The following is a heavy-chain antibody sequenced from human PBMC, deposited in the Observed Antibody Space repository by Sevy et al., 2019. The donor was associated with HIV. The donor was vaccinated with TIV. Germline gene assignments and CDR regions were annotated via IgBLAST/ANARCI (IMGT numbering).Heavy chain of an antibody. Sequence: GGSLRLSCAASGFIFSSYSMNWVRQAPGKGLEWVSSISSDSNYIYYADSVKGRFTISRDNSKNSLYLQMNSLRAEDTAVYYCAGADATGGMDFWGQGSPVTVSS. V-gene: IGHV3-21*04. J-gene: IGHJ6*02. CDR3: AGADATGGMDF. CDR1: GFIFSSYS. CDR2: ISSDSNYI.